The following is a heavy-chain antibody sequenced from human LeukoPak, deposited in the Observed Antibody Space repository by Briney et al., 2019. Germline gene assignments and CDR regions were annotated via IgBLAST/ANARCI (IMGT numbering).Heavy chain of an antibody. J-gene: IGHJ4*02. D-gene: IGHD5-24*01. V-gene: IGHV3-49*03. CDR3: TRDKFERRWLQHWDY. CDR1: GFTFGDYA. CDR2: IRSKAYGGTT. Sequence: PGGSLRLSCTASGFTFGDYAMSWFRQAPGKGLEWVGFIRSKAYGGTTEYAASVKGRFTISRDDSKSIAYLQMNSLKTEDTAAYYCTRDKFERRWLQHWDYWGQGTLVTVSS.